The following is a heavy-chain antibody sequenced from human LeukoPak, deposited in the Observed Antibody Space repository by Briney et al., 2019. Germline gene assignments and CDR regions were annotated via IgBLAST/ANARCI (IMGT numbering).Heavy chain of an antibody. J-gene: IGHJ4*02. CDR1: GFTCSSYW. Sequence: PGGSLRLSCAASGFTCSSYWMSWVRQAPGKGLEWVANIKQDGSEKYYVDSVKGRFTISRDNAKNSLYLQMNSLRAEDTAVYYCARDENLYYDSSGLRYWGQGTLVTVSS. V-gene: IGHV3-7*01. CDR2: IKQDGSEK. CDR3: ARDENLYYDSSGLRY. D-gene: IGHD3-22*01.